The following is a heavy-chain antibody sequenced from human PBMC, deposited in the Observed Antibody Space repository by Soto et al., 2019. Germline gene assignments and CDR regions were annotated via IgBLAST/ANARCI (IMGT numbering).Heavy chain of an antibody. D-gene: IGHD2-15*01. CDR2: ISYDGSNK. J-gene: IGHJ5*02. V-gene: IGHV3-30*18. Sequence: QVQLVESGGGVVQPGRSLRLSCAASGFTFSSYGMHWVRQAPGKGLEWVAVISYDGSNKYYADSVKGRFTISRDNSKNTLYLQMNSLRAEDTAVYYCAKTYCSGGSCYPYNWFDPWGRGTLVTVSS. CDR1: GFTFSSYG. CDR3: AKTYCSGGSCYPYNWFDP.